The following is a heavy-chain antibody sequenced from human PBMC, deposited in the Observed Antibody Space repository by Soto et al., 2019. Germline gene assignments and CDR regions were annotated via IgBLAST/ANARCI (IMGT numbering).Heavy chain of an antibody. J-gene: IGHJ4*02. CDR3: AREGWELLEHYFDY. V-gene: IGHV3-30*04. Sequence: GGSLRLSCAASGFTFSSYAMHWVRQAPGKGLEWVAVISYDGSNKYYADSVKGRFTISRDNSKNTLYLQMNSLRAEDTAVYYCAREGWELLEHYFDYWGQGTLVTVSS. CDR2: ISYDGSNK. D-gene: IGHD1-26*01. CDR1: GFTFSSYA.